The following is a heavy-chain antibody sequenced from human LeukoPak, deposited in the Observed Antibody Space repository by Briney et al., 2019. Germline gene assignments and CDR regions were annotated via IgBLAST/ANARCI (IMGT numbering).Heavy chain of an antibody. CDR3: ARGRKDSSDYFYYYYYMDV. J-gene: IGHJ6*03. CDR2: INPNSGDT. V-gene: IGHV1-2*02. Sequence: ASVKVSCKASGYTFTGYYIHWVRQAPGQGLEWMGWINPNSGDTNSAQKFQVRVTMTRDTSISTAYMELTRLRSDDTAVYYCARGRKDSSDYFYYYYYMDVWGKGTTVTISS. CDR1: GYTFTGYY. D-gene: IGHD3-22*01.